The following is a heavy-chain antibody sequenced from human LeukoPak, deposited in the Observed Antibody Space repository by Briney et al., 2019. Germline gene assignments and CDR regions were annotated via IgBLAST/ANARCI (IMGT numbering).Heavy chain of an antibody. D-gene: IGHD3-10*01. V-gene: IGHV1-18*01. CDR1: GYTFTSYG. CDR3: ARVIGSGSYYNLGRGYFDY. CDR2: ISAYNGNT. J-gene: IGHJ4*02. Sequence: RASVKVSCKASGYTFTSYGISWVRQAPGQGLEWMGWISAYNGNTNYAQKLQGRVTITTDESTSTAYMELSSLRSEDTAVYYCARVIGSGSYYNLGRGYFDYWGQGTLVTVSS.